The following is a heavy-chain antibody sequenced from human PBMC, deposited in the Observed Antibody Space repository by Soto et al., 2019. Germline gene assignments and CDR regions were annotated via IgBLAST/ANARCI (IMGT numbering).Heavy chain of an antibody. CDR1: GGSISSGGYY. J-gene: IGHJ4*02. V-gene: IGHV4-31*03. Sequence: SETLSLTCTVSGGSISSGGYYWSWIRQHPGKGLEWIGYIYYSGSTYYNPSLKSRVTISVDTSKNQFSLKLSSVTAADTAVYYCASEPYYYDGSGYYRDYWGQGTLVTGSS. D-gene: IGHD3-22*01. CDR3: ASEPYYYDGSGYYRDY. CDR2: IYYSGST.